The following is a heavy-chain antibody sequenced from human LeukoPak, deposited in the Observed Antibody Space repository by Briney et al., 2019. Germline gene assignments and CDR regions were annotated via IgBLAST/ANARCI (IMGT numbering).Heavy chain of an antibody. CDR2: LSSTGGTR. V-gene: IGHV3-48*01. CDR1: GFSFSTYD. D-gene: IGHD3-3*01. CDR3: ARAARPKLLFLDFDY. Sequence: GGTLRLSCVASGFSFSTYDMNGVRQAPPEGLEWVLYLSSTGGTRYYANSVKGRFTISRDDAKNSLYLQISSLRAEDTAVYYCARAARPKLLFLDFDYWGQGTLLTVSS. J-gene: IGHJ4*02.